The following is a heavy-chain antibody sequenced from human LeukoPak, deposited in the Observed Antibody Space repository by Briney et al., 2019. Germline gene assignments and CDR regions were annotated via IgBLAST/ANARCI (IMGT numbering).Heavy chain of an antibody. V-gene: IGHV1-2*02. J-gene: IGHJ5*02. Sequence: GASVKVSCKASGYTFTGYYMHWVRQAPGQGLEWMGWINPNSGGTNYAQKFQGRVTMTRDTSISTAYMELSRLRSDDTAVYYCARTYLGDCSRASCYNWCFDRWGQGTLVTVSS. CDR3: ARTYLGDCSRASCYNWCFDR. D-gene: IGHD2-2*01. CDR1: GYTFTGYY. CDR2: INPNSGGT.